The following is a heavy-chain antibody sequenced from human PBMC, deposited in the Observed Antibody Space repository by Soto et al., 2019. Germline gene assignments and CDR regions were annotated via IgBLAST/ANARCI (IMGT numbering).Heavy chain of an antibody. CDR3: ARVGKDSGSSSANIYFYGMDV. CDR2: IYSGGST. J-gene: IGHJ6*02. Sequence: GGSLRLSCAASGFTVSSNYMSWVRQAPGKGLEWVSVIYSGGSTYYADSVKGRFTISRHNSKNTLYLQMNSLRAEDTALYYCARVGKDSGSSSANIYFYGMDVWGQGTTVTVSS. V-gene: IGHV3-53*04. D-gene: IGHD6-6*01. CDR1: GFTVSSNY.